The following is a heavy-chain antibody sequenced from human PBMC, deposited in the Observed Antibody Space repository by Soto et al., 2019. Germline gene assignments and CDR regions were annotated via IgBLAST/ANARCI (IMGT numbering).Heavy chain of an antibody. J-gene: IGHJ1*01. D-gene: IGHD5-18*01. CDR2: ISSSSSYI. CDR3: AREGGYIYGYGSWN. V-gene: IGHV3-21*01. Sequence: EVQLVESGGGLVKPGGSLRLSCAASGFTFSSYSMNWVRQALGKGLEWVSSISSSSSYIYYADSVKGRFTISRDNAKNSLYLQMNSLRAEDTAVYYCAREGGYIYGYGSWNWGQGTLVTVSS. CDR1: GFTFSSYS.